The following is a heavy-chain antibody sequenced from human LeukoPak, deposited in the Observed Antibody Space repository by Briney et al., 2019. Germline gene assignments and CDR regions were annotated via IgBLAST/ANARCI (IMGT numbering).Heavy chain of an antibody. D-gene: IGHD3-22*01. J-gene: IGHJ3*02. V-gene: IGHV3-48*03. CDR3: ARDCYDSGGYYDDAFDI. CDR1: VFTFSTYE. Sequence: PGGSLRLSCEASVFTFSTYEMNRVRQAPGKGLEWVSYISSSGRTLYYADSVKGRFTISRDNAKSSLYLQMNSLRAEDTAVYYCARDCYDSGGYYDDAFDIWGQGTMVTVSS. CDR2: ISSSGRTL.